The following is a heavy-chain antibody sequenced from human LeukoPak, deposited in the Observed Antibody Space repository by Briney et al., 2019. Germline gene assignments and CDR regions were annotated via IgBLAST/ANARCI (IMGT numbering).Heavy chain of an antibody. J-gene: IGHJ4*02. D-gene: IGHD6-19*01. V-gene: IGHV1-8*01. CDR3: ARILDSAWGELGY. Sequence: ASVKVSCKASGYTFTRYDISWVRQATGQGREWMGWMNPNSGSTGYIQKFQGRVTMTRNTSISTAYMEPSSLRSEDTAVYYCARILDSAWGELGYWGKGTLVTVSS. CDR1: GYTFTRYD. CDR2: MNPNSGST.